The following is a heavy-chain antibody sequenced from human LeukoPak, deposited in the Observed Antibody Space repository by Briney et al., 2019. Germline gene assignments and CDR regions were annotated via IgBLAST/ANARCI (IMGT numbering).Heavy chain of an antibody. CDR3: ARVFSSGSFDY. Sequence: GGSLRLSCAASGFTFRGFWMHWVREAPGKGLVWVSRINTDGSTTTYADSVKGRFTISRDNAKNTLYLQMNSLRAEDTAVYYCARVFSSGSFDYWGQGTLVTVSS. J-gene: IGHJ4*02. CDR1: GFTFRGFW. V-gene: IGHV3-74*01. D-gene: IGHD6-19*01. CDR2: INTDGSTT.